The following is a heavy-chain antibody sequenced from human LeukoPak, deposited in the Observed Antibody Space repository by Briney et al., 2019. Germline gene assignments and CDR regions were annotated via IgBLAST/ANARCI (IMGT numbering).Heavy chain of an antibody. D-gene: IGHD2-2*01. CDR3: AKSVWYQLLPFDY. CDR1: GFTFSSYA. J-gene: IGHJ4*02. Sequence: GGSLRLSCAASGFTFSSYAMTWVRQAPGKGLEWLSAISGGGDSTWYADSVKGRFTISRDNSKNTLYLQMNSLRAEDTAVYYCAKSVWYQLLPFDYWGQGTLVTVSS. CDR2: ISGGGDST. V-gene: IGHV3-23*01.